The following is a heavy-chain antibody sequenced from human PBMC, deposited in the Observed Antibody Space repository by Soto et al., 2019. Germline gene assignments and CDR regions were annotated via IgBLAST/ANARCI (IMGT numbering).Heavy chain of an antibody. CDR3: ARGGYSSSPGGLVFYFDY. J-gene: IGHJ4*02. Sequence: PAEVTCKESGYRIDGYYMHWVRQAPRQGLEWMGWINPNSGGTKSSQKFQGRVTMTRDTSITTAYMDLTWLRSDDTAVYYCARGGYSSSPGGLVFYFDYWGQGTLVTVSS. CDR2: INPNSGGT. V-gene: IGHV1-2*02. D-gene: IGHD6-6*01. CDR1: GYRIDGYY.